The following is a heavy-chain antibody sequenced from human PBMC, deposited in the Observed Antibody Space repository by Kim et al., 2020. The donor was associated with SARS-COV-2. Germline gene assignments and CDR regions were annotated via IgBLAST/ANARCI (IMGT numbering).Heavy chain of an antibody. V-gene: IGHV4-31*03. Sequence: SETLSLTCTVSGGSISSGGYYWSWIRQHPGKGLEWIGYIYYSGSTYYNPSLKSRVTISVDTSKNQFSLKLSSVTAADTAVYYCARGRYCSSTSCYGYYFDYWGQGTLVTVSS. CDR3: ARGRYCSSTSCYGYYFDY. CDR2: IYYSGST. CDR1: GGSISSGGYY. J-gene: IGHJ4*02. D-gene: IGHD2-2*01.